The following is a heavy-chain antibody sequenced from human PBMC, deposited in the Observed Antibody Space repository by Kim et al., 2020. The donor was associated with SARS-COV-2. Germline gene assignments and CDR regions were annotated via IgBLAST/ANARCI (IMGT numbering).Heavy chain of an antibody. CDR2: IIPILGIA. V-gene: IGHV1-69*04. CDR1: GGTFSSYA. Sequence: SVKVSCKASGGTFSSYAISWVRQAPGQGLEWMGRIIPILGIANYAQKFQGRVTITADKSTSTAYMELCSLRSEDTAVYYCARIAVAGSGDWFDPWGQGT. J-gene: IGHJ5*02. CDR3: ARIAVAGSGDWFDP. D-gene: IGHD6-19*01.